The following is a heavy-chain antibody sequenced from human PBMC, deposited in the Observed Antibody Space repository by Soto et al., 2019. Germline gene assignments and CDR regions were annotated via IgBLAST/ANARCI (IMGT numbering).Heavy chain of an antibody. V-gene: IGHV5-51*01. J-gene: IGHJ4*02. Sequence: GESLKISCKGSGYSFTSYWIGWVRQMPGKGLEWMGIIYPGDSDTRYSPSFQGQVTISADRSISTAYLQWSSLKASDTAMYYCARGYCSSTSCYYYFDYWGQGTLVTVSS. CDR1: GYSFTSYW. CDR2: IYPGDSDT. CDR3: ARGYCSSTSCYYYFDY. D-gene: IGHD2-2*01.